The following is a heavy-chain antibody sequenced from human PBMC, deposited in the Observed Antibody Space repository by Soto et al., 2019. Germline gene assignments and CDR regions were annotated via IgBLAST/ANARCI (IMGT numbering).Heavy chain of an antibody. V-gene: IGHV1-18*01. D-gene: IGHD1-1*01. CDR2: ISAYNGNT. CDR1: GYTFTSYG. CDR3: ARAKDRYNWNDPFDY. Sequence: QVQLVQSGAEVKKPGASVKVSCKASGYTFTSYGISWVRQAPGQGLEWMGWISAYNGNTNYAQKLQGRVTMTTDTSTSTAYMEMRSLRSDDTAVYYCARAKDRYNWNDPFDYWGQGTLVTVSS. J-gene: IGHJ4*02.